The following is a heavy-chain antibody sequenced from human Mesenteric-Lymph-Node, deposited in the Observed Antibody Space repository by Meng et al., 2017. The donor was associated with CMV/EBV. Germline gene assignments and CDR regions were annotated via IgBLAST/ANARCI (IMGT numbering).Heavy chain of an antibody. D-gene: IGHD2/OR15-2a*01. J-gene: IGHJ6*02. V-gene: IGHV3-66*04. CDR1: GITVSGNY. CDR2: TYPGGTT. Sequence: GGSLRLSCVASGITVSGNYMTWVRQAPGKGLEWVSLTYPGGTTDYADSVKGRFTISRDNSKNTLYLKMNSLRGEDTAVYFCAGHNSEATFKTFRVITWTHYYGLDVWGQRTTVTVSS. CDR3: AGHNSEATFKTFRVITWTHYYGLDV.